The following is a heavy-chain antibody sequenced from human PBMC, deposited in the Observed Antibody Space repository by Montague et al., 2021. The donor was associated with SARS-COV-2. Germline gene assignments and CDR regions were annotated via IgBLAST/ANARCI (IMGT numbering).Heavy chain of an antibody. V-gene: IGHV3-48*03. Sequence: SLRLSCAASGFTFSSYEMNWVCQAPGKGLEWVSYISSSGSTIYYADSVKGRFTISRDNAKNSLYLQMNSLRAEDTAVYYCARDRGLVWFGPDDAFDIWGQGTMVTVSS. CDR2: ISSSGSTI. CDR3: ARDRGLVWFGPDDAFDI. J-gene: IGHJ3*02. CDR1: GFTFSSYE. D-gene: IGHD3-10*01.